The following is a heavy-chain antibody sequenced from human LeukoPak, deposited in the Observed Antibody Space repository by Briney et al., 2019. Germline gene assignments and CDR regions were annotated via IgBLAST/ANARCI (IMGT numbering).Heavy chain of an antibody. V-gene: IGHV3-48*03. CDR2: ISSSGRTF. CDR3: AKDRRGSSWFFDY. Sequence: QPGGSLRLSCAASGFTFSSYEMNWVRQAPGKGLEWVSYISSSGRTFYYADSVKGRFTISRDNGKNSLYLQMDSLRVEDMAVYYGAKDRRGSSWFFDYWGQGALVTVSS. CDR1: GFTFSSYE. D-gene: IGHD6-13*01. J-gene: IGHJ4*02.